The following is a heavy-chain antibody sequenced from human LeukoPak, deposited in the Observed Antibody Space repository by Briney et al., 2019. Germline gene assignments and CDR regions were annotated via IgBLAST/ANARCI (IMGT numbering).Heavy chain of an antibody. CDR3: ARAPLYDSSGYRDAFDI. Sequence: SETLSLTCTVSGGSISGGASYWSWIRRPAGKRLEWIGRIYTSGSTNYNPSLKSRVTISVDTSKNQFSLKLSSVTAADTAVYYCARAPLYDSSGYRDAFDIWGQGTMVTVSS. D-gene: IGHD3-22*01. CDR1: GGSISGGASY. V-gene: IGHV4-61*02. J-gene: IGHJ3*02. CDR2: IYTSGST.